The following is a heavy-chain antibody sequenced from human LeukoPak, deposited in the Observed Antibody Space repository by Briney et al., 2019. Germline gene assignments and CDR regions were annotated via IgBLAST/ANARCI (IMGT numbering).Heavy chain of an antibody. CDR3: ARSGTLTGYLY. Sequence: SETLSLTCAVYGGSFSGYYWSWIRQPPGKGLEWIGEINHSGSTNYNPSLKSRVTISVDTSKNQFSLKLSSVTAADTAVYYCARSGTLTGYLYWGQGALVTVSS. CDR1: GGSFSGYY. J-gene: IGHJ4*02. V-gene: IGHV4-34*01. D-gene: IGHD3-9*01. CDR2: INHSGST.